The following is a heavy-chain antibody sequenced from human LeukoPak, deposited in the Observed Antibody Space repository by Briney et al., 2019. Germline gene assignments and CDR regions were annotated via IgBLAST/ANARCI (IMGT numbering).Heavy chain of an antibody. J-gene: IGHJ4*02. D-gene: IGHD4-23*01. Sequence: PGGSLRLSCAASGFTFSSYGMPWVRQAPGKGLEWVAVISYDGSNKYYADSVKGRFTISRDNSKNTLYLQMNSLRAEDTAVYYCAKDTAVGALAFDYWGQGTLVTVSS. CDR3: AKDTAVGALAFDY. CDR2: ISYDGSNK. CDR1: GFTFSSYG. V-gene: IGHV3-30*18.